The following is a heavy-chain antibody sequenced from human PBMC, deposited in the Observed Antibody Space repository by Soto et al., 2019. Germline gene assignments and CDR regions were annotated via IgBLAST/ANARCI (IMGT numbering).Heavy chain of an antibody. CDR2: INAANGNT. CDR3: ARAIGTFILVLPDY. CDR1: GYTFANYA. V-gene: IGHV1-3*01. D-gene: IGHD1-1*01. Sequence: GASVKVSCKASGYTFANYAMHWVRQAPGERLEWMGWINAANGNTKYSQRFQARVTITRDTSASTCDMELSSLKSEDTAVYYCARAIGTFILVLPDYWGQGSLVIVSS. J-gene: IGHJ4*02.